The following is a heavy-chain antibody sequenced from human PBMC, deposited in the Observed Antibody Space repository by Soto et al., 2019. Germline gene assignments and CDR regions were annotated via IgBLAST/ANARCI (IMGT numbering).Heavy chain of an antibody. CDR1: GFTVSSNY. Sequence: GGSLRLSCAASGFTVSSNYMSWVRQAPGKGLEWVSVIYSGGSTYYADSVKGRFTISRDNSKNTLYLQMDSLRAEDTAVYYCARPSVTYCSGSNWFDPWGQGTLVTVSS. CDR2: IYSGGST. D-gene: IGHD2-15*01. J-gene: IGHJ5*02. CDR3: ARPSVTYCSGSNWFDP. V-gene: IGHV3-66*04.